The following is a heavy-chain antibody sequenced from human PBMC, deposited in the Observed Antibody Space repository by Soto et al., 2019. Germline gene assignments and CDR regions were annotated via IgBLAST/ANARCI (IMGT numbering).Heavy chain of an antibody. V-gene: IGHV4-39*01. J-gene: IGHJ4*02. D-gene: IGHD3-16*02. CDR2: IYYSGST. CDR3: ARSLTYYDYIWGSYRSTSFDY. CDR1: GGSISSSSYY. Sequence: SETLSLTCTVSGGSISSSSYYWGWIRQPPGKGLEWIGSIYYSGSTYYNPSLKSRVTISVDTSKNQFSLKLSSVTAADTAVYYCARSLTYYDYIWGSYRSTSFDYWGQGTLVTVSS.